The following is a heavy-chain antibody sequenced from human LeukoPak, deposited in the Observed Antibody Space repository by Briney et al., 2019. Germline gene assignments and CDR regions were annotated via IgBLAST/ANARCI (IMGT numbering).Heavy chain of an antibody. Sequence: ASVKVSCKTSGYSFTNYGITWVRQAPGQGLEWMGWISGYNSKPFYAQNFQGRVTMTTDTSTSTVYMEVRSLRSDDTAVYYCARRYSSGYYYAFDYWGQGTLVTVSS. D-gene: IGHD3-22*01. J-gene: IGHJ4*02. CDR2: ISGYNSKP. V-gene: IGHV1-18*01. CDR3: ARRYSSGYYYAFDY. CDR1: GYSFTNYG.